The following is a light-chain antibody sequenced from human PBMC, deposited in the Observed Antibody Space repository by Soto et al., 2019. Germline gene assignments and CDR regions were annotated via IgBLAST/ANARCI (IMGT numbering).Light chain of an antibody. V-gene: IGLV2-14*01. Sequence: QSVLTQPASVSGSRGQSIIISCVGRDTDVGQDKSVSWYQQGPGQAPKLLIFEVTNRPSGVSKRFSGSRSGNTASLTISGLQPDDEGDYFCVSYTDTDTLVFGTGNKLTVL. J-gene: IGLJ1*01. CDR2: EVT. CDR1: DTDVGQDKS. CDR3: VSYTDTDTLV.